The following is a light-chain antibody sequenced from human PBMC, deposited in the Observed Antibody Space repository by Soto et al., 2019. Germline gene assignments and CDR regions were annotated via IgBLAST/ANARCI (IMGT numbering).Light chain of an antibody. V-gene: IGKV3-15*01. CDR3: QHYNDWPIT. Sequence: EIVLTQSPGTLSLSPGERATLSCRASQSVSSNLAWYQQKPGQAPRLLIYGASTRATGIPARFSGSGSGTEFTLTISSLQSEDSGVYFCQHYNDWPITFGQGTRLEI. CDR2: GAS. CDR1: QSVSSN. J-gene: IGKJ5*01.